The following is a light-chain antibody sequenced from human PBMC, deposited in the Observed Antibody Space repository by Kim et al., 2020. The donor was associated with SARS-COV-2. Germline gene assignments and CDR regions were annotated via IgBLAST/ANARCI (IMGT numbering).Light chain of an antibody. CDR1: SLRTYY. V-gene: IGLV3-19*01. CDR3: SSRGNTGFHRL. J-gene: IGLJ3*02. Sequence: ALGQTVTITCQGDSLRTYYASLYQQKPGQAPVLVIYDKDKRPSGIPDRFSGSYSGNTASLTITGAQAEDEADYFCSSRGNTGFHRLFGGGTRLAVL. CDR2: DKD.